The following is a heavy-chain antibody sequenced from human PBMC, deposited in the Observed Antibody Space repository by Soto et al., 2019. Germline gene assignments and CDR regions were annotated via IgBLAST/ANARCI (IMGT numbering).Heavy chain of an antibody. CDR1: GGSISSNIYY. V-gene: IGHV4-39*01. J-gene: IGHJ5*02. D-gene: IGHD2-2*01. CDR2: ISHSGSI. Sequence: SETLSLTCTVSGGSISSNIYYWGWIRQPPGKGLEWIGSISHSGSIYYNPSLKSRVTLSVDTSTNQFSLNLRSVTAADTAVYYCTKGYCISSTCYRSWFDPWGQGTLVTVSS. CDR3: TKGYCISSTCYRSWFDP.